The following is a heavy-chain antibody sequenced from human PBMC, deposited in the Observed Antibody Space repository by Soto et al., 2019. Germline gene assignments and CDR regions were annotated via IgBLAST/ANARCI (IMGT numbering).Heavy chain of an antibody. CDR2: IYYSGST. Sequence: SETLSLTCTVSGGSISSGGYYWSWIRQHPGKGLEWIGYIYYSGSTCYNPSLKSRVTISEETSKNQFSLKLSSVTASDTAVYYCARRLLGSPFDYWGQGTLVTVSS. J-gene: IGHJ4*02. CDR3: ARRLLGSPFDY. D-gene: IGHD3-10*01. V-gene: IGHV4-31*03. CDR1: GGSISSGGYY.